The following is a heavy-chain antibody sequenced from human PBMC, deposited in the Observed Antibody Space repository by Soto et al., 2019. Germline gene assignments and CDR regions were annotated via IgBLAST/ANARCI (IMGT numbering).Heavy chain of an antibody. CDR1: GGSISSGSYY. V-gene: IGHV4-39*01. CDR3: ATCERRLYASYYWFDP. CDR2: IYYSGST. J-gene: IGHJ5*02. Sequence: SEILSLTCTVSGGSISSGSYYWGWIRQPPGKGLEWISSIYYSGSTYYNPSLKSRVSISVDTSKNQFSLKLSSVAAADTAVYYCATCERRLYASYYWFDPWGQGTLVTVSS. D-gene: IGHD2-8*01.